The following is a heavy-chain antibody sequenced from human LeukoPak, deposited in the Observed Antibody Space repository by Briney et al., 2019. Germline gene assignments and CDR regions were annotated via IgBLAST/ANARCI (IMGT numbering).Heavy chain of an antibody. V-gene: IGHV4-4*02. CDR1: GGSISSTNW. J-gene: IGHJ4*02. D-gene: IGHD1-26*01. Sequence: SGTLSLTCGVSGGSISSTNWWSWVRQPPGQGLEWIGEISLSGVTNYNPSLKSRVTMSLDRSKNHLSLTLTSVTAADTAVHYCSRESGAFSPFGYWGQGTLVTVPS. CDR3: SRESGAFSPFGY. CDR2: ISLSGVT.